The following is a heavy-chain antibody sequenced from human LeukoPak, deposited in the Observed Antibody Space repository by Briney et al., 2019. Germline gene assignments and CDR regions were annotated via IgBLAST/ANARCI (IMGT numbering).Heavy chain of an antibody. J-gene: IGHJ4*02. V-gene: IGHV4-30-2*01. Sequence: SQTLSLTCTVSGGSISSGGYYWSWIRQPPGKGLEWIGYIYHSGSTYYNPSLKSRVTISVDRSKNQFSLKLSSVTAADTAVYYCARKVSSSWPSFDYWGQGTLVTVSS. CDR2: IYHSGST. CDR1: GGSISSGGYY. D-gene: IGHD6-13*01. CDR3: ARKVSSSWPSFDY.